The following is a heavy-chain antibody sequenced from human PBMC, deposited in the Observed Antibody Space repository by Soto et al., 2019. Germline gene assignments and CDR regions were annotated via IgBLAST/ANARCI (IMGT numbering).Heavy chain of an antibody. Sequence: PGESLKISCAASGFTFSDYYMSWIRQAPGKGLEWVSYISSSGSTIYYADSVKGRFTISRDNAKNSLYLQMNSLRAEDTAVYYCARGILRWSPGWFDPWGQGTLVTVSS. CDR1: GFTFSDYY. CDR3: ARGILRWSPGWFDP. V-gene: IGHV3-11*01. CDR2: ISSSGSTI. J-gene: IGHJ5*02. D-gene: IGHD4-17*01.